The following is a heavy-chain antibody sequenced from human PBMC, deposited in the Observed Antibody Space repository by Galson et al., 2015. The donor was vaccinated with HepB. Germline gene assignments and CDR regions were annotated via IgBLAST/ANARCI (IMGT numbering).Heavy chain of an antibody. Sequence: SVKVSCKASGYTFTSYAMHWVRQAPGQRLEWMGWINAGNGNTKYSQKFQGRVTITRDTSASTAYMELSSLRSEDTAVYYCARDLREYNYYYYYYYMDVWGKGTTVTVSS. CDR3: ARDLREYNYYYYYYYMDV. V-gene: IGHV1-3*01. J-gene: IGHJ6*03. D-gene: IGHD6-6*01. CDR2: INAGNGNT. CDR1: GYTFTSYA.